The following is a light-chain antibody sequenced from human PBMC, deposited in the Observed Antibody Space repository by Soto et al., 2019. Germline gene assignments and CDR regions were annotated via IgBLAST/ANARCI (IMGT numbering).Light chain of an antibody. CDR1: NSDIGGYNY. CDR2: DVS. CDR3: RSYTSSSTPV. J-gene: IGLJ1*01. V-gene: IGLV2-14*01. Sequence: QSALTHTASVSGSPGQSITISCTGTNSDIGGYNYVSWHQQHPGKVPKLMIYDVSKRPSGVSNRFSGSKSGDTASLTISGLQAEDEADYYCRSYTSSSTPVFGIGTKVTVL.